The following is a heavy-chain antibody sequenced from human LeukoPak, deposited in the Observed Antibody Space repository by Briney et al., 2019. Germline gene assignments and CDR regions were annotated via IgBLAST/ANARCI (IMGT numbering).Heavy chain of an antibody. CDR2: INHSGST. V-gene: IGHV4-34*01. Sequence: ETLSLTCAVYGGSFSGYYWSWIRQPPGKGLEWIGEINHSGSTNYNPSLKSRVTISVDTSKNQFSLQLNSVTPEDTAVYYCTRGAPVGSSREFDYWGQGTLVTVSS. CDR1: GGSFSGYY. J-gene: IGHJ4*02. D-gene: IGHD5-24*01. CDR3: TRGAPVGSSREFDY.